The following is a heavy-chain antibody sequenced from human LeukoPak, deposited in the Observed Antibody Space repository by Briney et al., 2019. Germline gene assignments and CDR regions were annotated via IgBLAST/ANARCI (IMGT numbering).Heavy chain of an antibody. CDR1: GFTFSSHG. CDR2: ISTSGDGT. CDR3: AKNLLGSGAYSWYFDL. V-gene: IGHV3-23*01. D-gene: IGHD1-26*01. Sequence: GGSLRLSCAASGFTFSSHGMSWVRQTPGKGLERVSSISTSGDGTVYADSVKGRVTISRDNAKNTLYLQMNSLRAEDTAVYSCAKNLLGSGAYSWYFDLWGRGTLVTVSS. J-gene: IGHJ2*01.